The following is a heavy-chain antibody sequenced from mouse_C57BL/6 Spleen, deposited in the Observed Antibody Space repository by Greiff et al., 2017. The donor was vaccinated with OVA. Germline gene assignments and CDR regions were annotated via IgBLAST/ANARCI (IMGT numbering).Heavy chain of an antibody. Sequence: EVKVEESGGGLVQPGGSMKLSCVASGFTFSNYWMNWVRQSQEKGLEWVAQIRLKSDNYATHYAESVKGRFTISRDDSKSSVYLQMNNLRAEDTGIYYCTRSPFAYWGQGTLVTVSA. D-gene: IGHD1-1*01. CDR2: IRLKSDNYAT. CDR3: TRSPFAY. J-gene: IGHJ3*01. CDR1: GFTFSNYW. V-gene: IGHV6-3*01.